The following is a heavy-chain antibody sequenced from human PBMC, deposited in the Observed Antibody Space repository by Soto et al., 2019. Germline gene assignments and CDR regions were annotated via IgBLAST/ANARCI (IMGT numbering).Heavy chain of an antibody. CDR2: IYYNGNT. D-gene: IGHD7-27*01. Sequence: ETLSLTCTVSGGSISNHYWSWIRQPPGNGLEWIGYIYYNGNTNYNPPLKSRVTMSVDTSKNQISLKLSSMTAADTAVYYCTRANWYSEYWGQGTLVTVSS. J-gene: IGHJ4*02. CDR3: TRANWYSEY. V-gene: IGHV4-59*11. CDR1: GGSISNHY.